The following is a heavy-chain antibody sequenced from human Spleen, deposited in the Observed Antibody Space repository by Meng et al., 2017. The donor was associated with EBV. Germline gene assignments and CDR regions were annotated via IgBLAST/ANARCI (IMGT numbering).Heavy chain of an antibody. CDR1: GCTLSSHG. V-gene: IGHV3-30*03. D-gene: IGHD3-10*01. Sequence: QVRGGESGGGVVQPGRSLGFSGPASGCTLSSHGMHWVRQAPGKGLEWVAVISNDGSNKYYADSVKGRFIVSRDNSKNTLYLQMNSLRVEDTAVYYCAREVILSLWFGDFVNWGQGTLVTVSS. CDR3: AREVILSLWFGDFVN. J-gene: IGHJ4*02. CDR2: ISNDGSNK.